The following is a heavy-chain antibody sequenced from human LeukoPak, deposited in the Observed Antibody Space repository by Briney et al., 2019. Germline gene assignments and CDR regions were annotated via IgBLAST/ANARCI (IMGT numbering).Heavy chain of an antibody. V-gene: IGHV4-39*01. J-gene: IGHJ5*02. Sequence: KPSETLSLTCAVYGGSFSGYYWGWIRQPPGKGLEWIGSIYYSGSTYHNPSLKSRVTISVDTSKNQFSLRLSSVTAADTAVYYCARQVFPSSSITMIISWFDPWGQGTLVTVSS. CDR2: IYYSGST. D-gene: IGHD3-22*01. CDR1: GGSFSGYY. CDR3: ARQVFPSSSITMIISWFDP.